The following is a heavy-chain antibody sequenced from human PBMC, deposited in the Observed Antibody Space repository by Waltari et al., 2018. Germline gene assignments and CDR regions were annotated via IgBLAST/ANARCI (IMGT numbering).Heavy chain of an antibody. D-gene: IGHD5-18*01. CDR1: GYTFTSYD. V-gene: IGHV1-8*02. Sequence: QVQLVQSGAEVKKPGVSVKVSCQASGYTFTSYDLNWVRQANGQGLDSMGWMNPSSGNTGYAQKFQGRVTMTRNTSISTAYMELSSLRSEDTAVYYCARGRRVDTAMVLPDYWGQGTLVTVSS. CDR3: ARGRRVDTAMVLPDY. CDR2: MNPSSGNT. J-gene: IGHJ4*02.